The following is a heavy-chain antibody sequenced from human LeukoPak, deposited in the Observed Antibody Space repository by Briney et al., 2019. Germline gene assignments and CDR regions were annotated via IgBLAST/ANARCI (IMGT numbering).Heavy chain of an antibody. V-gene: IGHV3-74*01. CDR1: GFTFSSYW. Sequence: GGSLRLSCAASGFTFSSYWMHWVRQAPGKGLVWVSRINSDGSSTSYADSVKGRFTISRDNAKNSLYLQMNSLRAEDTAVYYCAGGSWGSSSGLYDDYWGQGTLVTVSS. CDR3: AGGSWGSSSGLYDDY. D-gene: IGHD6-6*01. CDR2: INSDGSST. J-gene: IGHJ4*02.